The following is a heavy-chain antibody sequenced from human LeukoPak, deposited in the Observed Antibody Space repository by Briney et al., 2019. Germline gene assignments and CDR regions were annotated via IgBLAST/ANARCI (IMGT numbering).Heavy chain of an antibody. CDR1: GGTFSSYA. CDR3: ARDRPRWPFDP. CDR2: IIPIFGTA. D-gene: IGHD2-15*01. V-gene: IGHV1-69*05. J-gene: IGHJ5*02. Sequence: ASVTVSCKASGGTFSSYAISWVRQAPGQGLEWMGRIIPIFGTANYAQKFQGRVTITTDESTSTAYMELSSLRSEDTAVCYCARDRPRWPFDPWGQGTLVTVSS.